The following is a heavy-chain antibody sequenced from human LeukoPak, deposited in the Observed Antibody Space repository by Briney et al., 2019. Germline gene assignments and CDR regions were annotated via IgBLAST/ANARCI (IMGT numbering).Heavy chain of an antibody. CDR1: GFSISSDDC. V-gene: IGHV4-38-2*02. Sequence: SETLSLTSLVSGFSISSDDCWGWIRQPPGKGLEWIGIISNRGSPYDNPSLKSRVTMSVDTPNNHFSLRLSSVTAADTAVYYWVRDGGFYYTASPNSWCDPWGQRTLVTVSS. J-gene: IGHJ5*02. CDR3: VRDGGFYYTASPNSWCDP. CDR2: ISNRGSP. D-gene: IGHD2-15*01.